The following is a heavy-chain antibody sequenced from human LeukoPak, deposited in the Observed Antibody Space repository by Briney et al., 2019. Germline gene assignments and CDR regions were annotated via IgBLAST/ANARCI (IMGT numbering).Heavy chain of an antibody. D-gene: IGHD1-26*01. V-gene: IGHV3-30-3*01. Sequence: GGSLRLSCAASGFTFSSHAMHWVRQAPGKGLEWVAVISYDGSNKYCADSVKGRFTISGDNSKNTLYLQMNSLRAEDTAVYYCARSSGSYRQYYFDYWGQGTLVTVSS. CDR1: GFTFSSHA. CDR2: ISYDGSNK. J-gene: IGHJ4*02. CDR3: ARSSGSYRQYYFDY.